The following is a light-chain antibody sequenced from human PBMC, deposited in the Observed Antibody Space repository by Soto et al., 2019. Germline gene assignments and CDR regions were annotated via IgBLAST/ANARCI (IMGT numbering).Light chain of an antibody. CDR2: DAS. V-gene: IGKV3D-20*02. CDR3: LQYNNWVPT. J-gene: IGKJ1*01. Sequence: EIVLTQSPGTVSLSPGERATLSCRASQSVRSSYLAWYQQKPGQAPRLLIFDASSRATGIPDRFSGSGSGTEFTLTITSLQSDDFAIYYCLQYNNWVPTFGLGTKVDIK. CDR1: QSVRSSY.